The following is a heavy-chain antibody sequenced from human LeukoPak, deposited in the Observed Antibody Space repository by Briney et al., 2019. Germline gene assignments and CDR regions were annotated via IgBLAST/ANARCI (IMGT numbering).Heavy chain of an antibody. CDR2: ISSDGDTE. Sequence: GRSLRLSCAASAFTFSTFPMHWVRQAPGKGLEWVALISSDGDTEYYADSVKGRFTISRDNSKNTLYLQMNSLRTEDTAVYYCARWNNYYDSSGYHWGQGTLVTVSS. V-gene: IGHV3-30-3*01. CDR1: AFTFSTFP. J-gene: IGHJ4*02. D-gene: IGHD3-22*01. CDR3: ARWNNYYDSSGYH.